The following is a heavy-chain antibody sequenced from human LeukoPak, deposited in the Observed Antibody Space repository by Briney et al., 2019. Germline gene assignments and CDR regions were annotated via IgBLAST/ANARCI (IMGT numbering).Heavy chain of an antibody. V-gene: IGHV4-59*01. CDR2: IYYSGST. CDR1: GGXLSSYY. J-gene: IGHJ4*02. Sequence: SETLSLTCTVSGGXLSSYYCSWIRQPPGKGLEWMGDIYYSGSTNYNPSLKSRVTISVDTSKNQFSLKLSSVTAADTAVYYCARDRPPGDFWGQGTLVTVSS. CDR3: ARDRPPGDF.